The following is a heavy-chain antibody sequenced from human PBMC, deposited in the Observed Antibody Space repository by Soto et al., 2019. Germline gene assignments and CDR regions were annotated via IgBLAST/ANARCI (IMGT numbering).Heavy chain of an antibody. CDR2: IIPTFGTA. J-gene: IGHJ6*02. V-gene: IGHV1-69*13. CDR3: ARSSSSWYYYYGMDV. D-gene: IGHD6-13*01. Sequence: SVKVSCTASGGTFSSYAISWVRQAPGQGLEWMGGIIPTFGTANYAQKFQGRVTITADESTSTAYMELSSLRSEDTAVYYCARSSSSWYYYYGMDVWGQGTTVTVSS. CDR1: GGTFSSYA.